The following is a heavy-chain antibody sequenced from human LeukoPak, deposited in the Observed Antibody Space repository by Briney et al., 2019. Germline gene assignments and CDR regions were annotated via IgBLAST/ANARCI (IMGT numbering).Heavy chain of an antibody. D-gene: IGHD5-12*01. J-gene: IGHJ4*02. Sequence: PGGSLRLSCAASGFTFSSYSMNWVRQAPGKGLEWVSSISSGGTYVDYADSVKGRFTISRDNAKNSLYLQMNSLRAEDTAVFYCARDPGYSNSPYYLDYWGQGTLVTVSS. CDR1: GFTFSSYS. CDR3: ARDPGYSNSPYYLDY. V-gene: IGHV3-21*01. CDR2: ISSGGTYV.